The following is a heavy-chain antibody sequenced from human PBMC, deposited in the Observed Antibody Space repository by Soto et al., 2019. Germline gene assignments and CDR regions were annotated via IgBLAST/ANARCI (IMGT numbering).Heavy chain of an antibody. Sequence: ASVKVSCKASGYTFHNYGVNWVRQAPGQGLEWMGVVNPSGGSAHYAQSFEGRVTLTRDTSTSTFYMELSSLRSEDTAVYYCAREENCRGGTCYSEYFHHWGQGTLVTVSS. J-gene: IGHJ1*01. CDR1: GYTFHNYG. D-gene: IGHD2-15*01. CDR2: VNPSGGSA. CDR3: AREENCRGGTCYSEYFHH. V-gene: IGHV1-46*02.